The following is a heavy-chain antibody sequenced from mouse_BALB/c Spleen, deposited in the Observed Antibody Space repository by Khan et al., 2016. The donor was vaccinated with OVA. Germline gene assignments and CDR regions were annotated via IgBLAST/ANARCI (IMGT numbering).Heavy chain of an antibody. D-gene: IGHD2-14*01. V-gene: IGHV1-4*01. CDR3: ARRTTGYAFDY. J-gene: IGHJ4*01. CDR2: INPRSGYT. CDR1: GYTFTSHT. Sequence: VQLQESGAELARPGASVKMSCKASGYTFTSHTMHWVKQRPGQGLEWIGYINPRSGYTNYNQKFNDKATLTADKSSSTAYMQLSSLTSEDSAVYYCARRTTGYAFDYWGQGTLVTVSS.